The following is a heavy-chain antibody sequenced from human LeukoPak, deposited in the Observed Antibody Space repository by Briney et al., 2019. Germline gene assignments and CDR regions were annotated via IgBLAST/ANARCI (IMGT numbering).Heavy chain of an antibody. J-gene: IGHJ5*02. Sequence: PGGSLRLSCAASGFTFSSYDMHWVRQATGKGLEWVSAIGTAGVTYYPGSVKGRFTISRENAKNSLYLQMNSLRAGDTAVYYCARDIVGGGFDPWGQGTPVTVSS. D-gene: IGHD1-26*01. V-gene: IGHV3-13*01. CDR2: IGTAGVT. CDR1: GFTFSSYD. CDR3: ARDIVGGGFDP.